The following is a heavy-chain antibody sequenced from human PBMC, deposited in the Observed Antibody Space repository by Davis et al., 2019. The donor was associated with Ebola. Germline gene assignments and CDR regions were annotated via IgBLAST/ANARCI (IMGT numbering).Heavy chain of an antibody. CDR3: AKGLSSGITIFGVAQNYYYGMDV. CDR1: GGTFSSYA. Sequence: SVKVSCKASGGTFSSYAISWVRQAPGQGLEWMGRIIPILGIANYAQKFQGRVTITADKSTSTAYMELSSLRSEDTAVYYCAKGLSSGITIFGVAQNYYYGMDVWGQGTTVTVSS. V-gene: IGHV1-69*04. D-gene: IGHD3-3*01. J-gene: IGHJ6*02. CDR2: IIPILGIA.